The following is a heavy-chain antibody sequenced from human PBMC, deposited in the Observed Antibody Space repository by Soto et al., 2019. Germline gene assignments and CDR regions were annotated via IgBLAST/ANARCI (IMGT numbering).Heavy chain of an antibody. CDR1: GYTFTTYY. V-gene: IGHV1-46*01. CDR2: INPNGGST. CDR3: ARAGYCSGGICLHGHFDY. J-gene: IGHJ4*02. D-gene: IGHD2-15*01. Sequence: EASVKVSCKASGYTFTTYYMHWVRQAPGQGLEWMGIINPNGGSTTYAQKFQGRVTMTRDTSTSTVYMELSSLRSEDTAVYYCARAGYCSGGICLHGHFDYWGQGTLVTVSS.